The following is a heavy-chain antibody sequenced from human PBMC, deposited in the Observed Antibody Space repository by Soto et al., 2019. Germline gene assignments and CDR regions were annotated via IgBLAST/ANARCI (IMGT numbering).Heavy chain of an antibody. CDR2: ISGSGDNT. Sequence: GGSLRLSCKASGFSFSDYAMTWVRQAPGKGLEWVSVISGSGDNTFYAASVKGRFAIFRDNSKSVLYLQMNSLSADDAAVYFCAKGRAITVYGVDILFDYWGLGTLVTVSS. CDR1: GFSFSDYA. V-gene: IGHV3-23*01. J-gene: IGHJ4*01. CDR3: AKGRAITVYGVDILFDY. D-gene: IGHD3-3*01.